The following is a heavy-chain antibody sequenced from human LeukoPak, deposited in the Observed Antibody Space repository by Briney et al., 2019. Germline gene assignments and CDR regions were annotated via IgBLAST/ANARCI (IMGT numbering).Heavy chain of an antibody. Sequence: PSETLPLTCAVYGGSFSGYYWSWIRQPPGKGLEWIGEVNHSGSTNYNPSLKSRVTISVDTSKNQFSLKLSSVTAADTAVYYCARGTAAAGKTKFDYWGQGTLVTVSS. D-gene: IGHD6-13*01. CDR3: ARGTAAAGKTKFDY. CDR1: GGSFSGYY. J-gene: IGHJ4*02. CDR2: VNHSGST. V-gene: IGHV4-34*01.